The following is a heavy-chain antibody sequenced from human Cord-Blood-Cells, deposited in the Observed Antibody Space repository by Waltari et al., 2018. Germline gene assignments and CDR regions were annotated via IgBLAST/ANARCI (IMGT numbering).Heavy chain of an antibody. J-gene: IGHJ5*02. CDR1: GFPFSTSG. CDR2: IWYDGSNK. D-gene: IGHD3-22*01. CDR3: ARAQPPYYYDSSGYYYNWFDP. Sequence: QVQLVESGGGVVQPGRSLRLSSASSGFPFSTSGMHWVRPAPGTGLEWVAVIWYDGSNKYDADSVKSRFTISRDNSKNTLYLQMNSLRAEDTAVYYCARAQPPYYYDSSGYYYNWFDPWGQGTLVTVSS. V-gene: IGHV3-33*01.